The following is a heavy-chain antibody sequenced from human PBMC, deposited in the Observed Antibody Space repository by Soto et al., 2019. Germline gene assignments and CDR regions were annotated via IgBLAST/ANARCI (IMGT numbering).Heavy chain of an antibody. Sequence: TSETLSLTCAVSGYSISSGYYCGWIRQPPGKGLEWIGSIYHSGSTYYNPSLKSRVTISVDTSKNQFSLKLSSVTAADTAVYYCARLDPYYYDSSGYPYWGQGTLVTVSS. D-gene: IGHD3-22*01. V-gene: IGHV4-38-2*01. CDR3: ARLDPYYYDSSGYPY. CDR1: GYSISSGYY. CDR2: IYHSGST. J-gene: IGHJ4*02.